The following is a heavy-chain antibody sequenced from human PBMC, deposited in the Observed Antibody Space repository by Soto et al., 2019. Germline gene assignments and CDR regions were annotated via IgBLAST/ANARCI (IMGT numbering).Heavy chain of an antibody. J-gene: IGHJ4*02. D-gene: IGHD3-10*01. Sequence: TLSLNCTVSGPSIIRGDYYWTWIRQAQGKELEWISNIYNSGTTYYNPSLNSGAGISVDSSKSQVSLKLSSVTDAEAVLYFCARILMNYYRLDDWGQGALVTVSS. CDR2: IYNSGTT. CDR3: ARILMNYYRLDD. V-gene: IGHV4-30-4*01. CDR1: GPSIIRGDYY.